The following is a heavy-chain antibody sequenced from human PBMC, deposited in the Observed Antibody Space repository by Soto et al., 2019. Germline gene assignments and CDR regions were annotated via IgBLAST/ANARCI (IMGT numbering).Heavy chain of an antibody. CDR1: GFTFSSYW. D-gene: IGHD5-12*01. CDR2: INSDGSST. V-gene: IGHV3-74*01. Sequence: GGSLRLSCAASGFTFSSYWMHWVRQAPGKGLVWVSRINSDGSSTSYADSVKGRFTISRDNAKNTLYLQMNSLRAEDTAVYYCARGIDIVAMTYHYYVMDVWGQRTTVTGS. CDR3: ARGIDIVAMTYHYYVMDV. J-gene: IGHJ6*02.